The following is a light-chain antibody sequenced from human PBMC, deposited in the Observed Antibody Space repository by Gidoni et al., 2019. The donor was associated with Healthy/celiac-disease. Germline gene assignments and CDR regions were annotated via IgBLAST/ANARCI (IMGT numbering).Light chain of an antibody. V-gene: IGKV3-15*01. CDR3: QQYKNWPPLT. J-gene: IGKJ4*01. Sequence: EIVMTQSPATLSVSPVERATLSCRASQSVSSNLAWYQQKPGHAPRLLIYGASTRATGIPARFIGSVSGTEFTLTISSLHSEDFAVYYCQQYKNWPPLTFGGGTKVEIK. CDR1: QSVSSN. CDR2: GAS.